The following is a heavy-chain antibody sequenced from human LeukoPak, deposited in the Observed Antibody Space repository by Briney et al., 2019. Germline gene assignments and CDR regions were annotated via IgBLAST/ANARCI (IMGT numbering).Heavy chain of an antibody. CDR2: INHSGSN. D-gene: IGHD5-18*01. CDR3: ARARGYSYGFKYYFDY. Sequence: PSETLSLTCAVYGGSFSGYYWSWIRQPPRKGLEWMGEINHSGSNNYIPSLNGRVTISVDTSKNQFSLKLSSVTAADTAVYYCARARGYSYGFKYYFDYWGQGTLVTVSS. J-gene: IGHJ4*02. CDR1: GGSFSGYY. V-gene: IGHV4-34*01.